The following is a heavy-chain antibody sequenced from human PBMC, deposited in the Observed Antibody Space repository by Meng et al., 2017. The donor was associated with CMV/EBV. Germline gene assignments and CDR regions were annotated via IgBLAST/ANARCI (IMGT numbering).Heavy chain of an antibody. CDR1: GFTFSDHY. V-gene: IGHV3-72*01. Sequence: GGSLRLSCAASGFTFSDHYMDWVRQAPGKGLEWVGRTRNKANSYTTEYAASVKGRFTISRDDSKNSLYLQMNSLKTEDTAVYCCARFHYYYGMDVWGQGTTVTVSS. CDR3: ARFHYYYGMDV. CDR2: TRNKANSYTT. J-gene: IGHJ6*02.